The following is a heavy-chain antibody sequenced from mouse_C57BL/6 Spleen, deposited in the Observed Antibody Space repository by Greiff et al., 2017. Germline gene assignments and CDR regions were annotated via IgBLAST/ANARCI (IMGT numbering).Heavy chain of an antibody. CDR2: ISPNNGGT. Sequence: EVQVVESGPELVKPGASVKIPCKASGYTFTDYNMYWVKQSPGQSLEWIGDISPNNGGTIYNQKFKGKATLTVDKSSSTAYMELRSLTSEDTAVYYCERRFLKYYGSSSYAMDYWGQGTSVTVSS. CDR1: GYTFTDYN. CDR3: ERRFLKYYGSSSYAMDY. V-gene: IGHV1-18*01. D-gene: IGHD1-1*01. J-gene: IGHJ4*01.